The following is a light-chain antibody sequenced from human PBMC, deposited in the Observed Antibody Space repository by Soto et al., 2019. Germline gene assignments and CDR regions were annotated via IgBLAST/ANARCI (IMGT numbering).Light chain of an antibody. J-gene: IGKJ4*01. Sequence: IVLTQSPGPLSLSPGERATLSCRASQSVTSSYLAWYQQKPGQAPRLLVYGASSRATGIPDRFSGSGSGTDFPLTISRLEPEDFAVYYCQQYGCSPLTFGGGTKVEIK. CDR1: QSVTSSY. CDR2: GAS. V-gene: IGKV3-20*01. CDR3: QQYGCSPLT.